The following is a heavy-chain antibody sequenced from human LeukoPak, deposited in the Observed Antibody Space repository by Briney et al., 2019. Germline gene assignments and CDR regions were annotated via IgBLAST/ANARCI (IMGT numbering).Heavy chain of an antibody. D-gene: IGHD6-19*01. CDR3: ARGPELKQWLVAYYFDY. CDR1: GYTFTSYG. Sequence: GASVKVSCKASGYTFTSYGISWVRQAPGQGLEWMGWISGYNGNTNYAQNLQGRVSMSTDTSTSTAYMELRSLRSDDTAVYYCARGPELKQWLVAYYFDYWGQGTLVTVSS. CDR2: ISGYNGNT. V-gene: IGHV1-18*01. J-gene: IGHJ4*02.